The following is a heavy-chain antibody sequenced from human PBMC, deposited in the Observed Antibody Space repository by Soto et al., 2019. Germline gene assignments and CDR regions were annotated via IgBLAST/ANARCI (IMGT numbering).Heavy chain of an antibody. CDR2: IDWDDDK. CDR1: GFSLSTSGMC. V-gene: IGHV2-70*01. J-gene: IGHJ6*02. D-gene: IGHD1-26*01. CDR3: ARIRSIVGARIYYGMDV. Sequence: GPTLVNPTQTLTLTCTFSGFSLSTSGMCVSWIRQPPGKALEWLALIDWDDDKYYSTSLKTRLTISKDTSKNQVVLTMTNMDPVDTATYYCARIRSIVGARIYYGMDVWGQGTTVTVSS.